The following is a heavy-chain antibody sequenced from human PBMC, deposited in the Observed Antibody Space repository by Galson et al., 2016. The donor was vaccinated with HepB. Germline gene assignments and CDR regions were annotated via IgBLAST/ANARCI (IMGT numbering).Heavy chain of an antibody. CDR2: INQGGSEE. CDR3: ARDLSFGGGSTWYDVMDV. CDR1: GFTFSTYW. Sequence: SLRLSCAASGFTFSTYWMTWVRQAPGNGLEWVANINQGGSEENYVDSMKGRFTISRDNAKNSLFLQINSLRAEDAAVYYCARDLSFGGGSTWYDVMDVWGQGTTVTVSS. D-gene: IGHD3-10*01. J-gene: IGHJ6*02. V-gene: IGHV3-7*03.